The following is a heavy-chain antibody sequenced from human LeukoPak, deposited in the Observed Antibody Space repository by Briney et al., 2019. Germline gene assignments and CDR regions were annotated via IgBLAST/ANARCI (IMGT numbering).Heavy chain of an antibody. CDR1: GYILTELS. CDR3: ATETMYSSGWYRFDY. V-gene: IGHV1-24*01. D-gene: IGHD6-19*01. J-gene: IGHJ4*02. Sequence: ASVKVYCKVSGYILTELSMHWVRQAPGKGHVWMEGFDPEDGETIYAQKFQGRVTMTEDTSTDTAYMELSSLRSEDTAVYYCATETMYSSGWYRFDYWGQGTLVTVSS. CDR2: FDPEDGET.